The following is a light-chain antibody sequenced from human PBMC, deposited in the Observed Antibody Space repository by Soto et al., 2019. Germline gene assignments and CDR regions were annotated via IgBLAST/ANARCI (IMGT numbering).Light chain of an antibody. CDR1: RSVPTTY. V-gene: IGKV3-20*01. CDR2: VAV. Sequence: EIVLTQSPGTLSLSPGERATLSCRASRSVPTTYLPGYQQKPGQAPSLLIYVAVTRAAGVPDRFGGSGSGTDFSLTITRLEPEDFAVYYCQEYGRSPLLYTFGQGTKVGVK. J-gene: IGKJ2*01. CDR3: QEYGRSPLLYT.